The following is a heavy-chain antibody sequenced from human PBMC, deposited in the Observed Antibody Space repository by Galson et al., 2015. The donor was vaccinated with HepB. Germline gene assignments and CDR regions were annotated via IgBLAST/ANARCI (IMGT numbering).Heavy chain of an antibody. CDR2: ISRSSSYI. V-gene: IGHV3-21*01. D-gene: IGHD3-22*01. CDR3: AKGKYSSSDYYYYYMDV. CDR1: GFTFSSYS. J-gene: IGHJ6*03. Sequence: SLRLSCAASGFTFSSYSMDWVRQTPGKGLEWVSSISRSSSYIFYADSVKGRFTISRDNAKNSVYLQMNSLGAEDTAVYYCAKGKYSSSDYYYYYMDVWGKGTTVTVSS.